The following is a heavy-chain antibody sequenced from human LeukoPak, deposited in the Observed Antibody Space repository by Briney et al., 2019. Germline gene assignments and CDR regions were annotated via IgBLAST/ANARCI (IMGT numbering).Heavy chain of an antibody. J-gene: IGHJ5*02. V-gene: IGHV4-59*08. CDR3: ARHSAPFCSDGTCYGGWFDP. CDR1: GGSISSYY. D-gene: IGHD2-15*01. Sequence: SETLSLTCTVSGGSISSYYWSWIRQPPGKGLEWIGYIYYSGSTNYNPSLKSRVTISVDTSKNQFSLKLSSVTAADTAVYYCARHSAPFCSDGTCYGGWFDPWGQGTLVIVSS. CDR2: IYYSGST.